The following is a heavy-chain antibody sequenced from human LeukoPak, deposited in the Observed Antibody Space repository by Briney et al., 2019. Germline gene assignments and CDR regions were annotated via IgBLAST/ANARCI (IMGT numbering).Heavy chain of an antibody. V-gene: IGHV1-2*06. D-gene: IGHD3-22*01. Sequence: ASVKVSCKASGYTFTGYYMHWVRQAPGQGLEWMGRINPNSGGTNYAQKFQGRVTMTRDTSISTAYMELSGLRSDDTAVYYCASLYYYDSSGYYDYWGQGTLVTVSS. CDR1: GYTFTGYY. CDR2: INPNSGGT. CDR3: ASLYYYDSSGYYDY. J-gene: IGHJ4*02.